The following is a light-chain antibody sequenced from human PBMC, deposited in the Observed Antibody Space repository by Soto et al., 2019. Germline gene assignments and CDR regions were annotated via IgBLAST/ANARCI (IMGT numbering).Light chain of an antibody. V-gene: IGKV3-20*01. CDR2: GAS. CDR1: QSVSSNY. J-gene: IGKJ1*01. CDR3: QQYGSLPWT. Sequence: EIVLTPAPAALSLSPGEKATLSCRASQSVSSNYLAWYQQKPGQAPRPLIYGASSRAIGIPDRFSGSGSGTDFTLTISRLEPEDFAVYYCQQYGSLPWTFGQGTKV.